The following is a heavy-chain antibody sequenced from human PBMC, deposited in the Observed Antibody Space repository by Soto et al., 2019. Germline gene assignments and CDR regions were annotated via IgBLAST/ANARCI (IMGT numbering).Heavy chain of an antibody. J-gene: IGHJ5*02. D-gene: IGHD1-1*01. CDR1: GGSISSGGYY. CDR3: AKKGVGGLGTNWFDP. CDR2: IYYSGST. Sequence: QVQLQESGPGLVKPSQTLSLTCTVSGGSISSGGYYWSWIRQHPGKGLEWIGYIYYSGSTYYNPSLKRRVTISVDTSKNQFSLKLSSVTAADTAVYYCAKKGVGGLGTNWFDPWGQGTLVTVSS. V-gene: IGHV4-31*03.